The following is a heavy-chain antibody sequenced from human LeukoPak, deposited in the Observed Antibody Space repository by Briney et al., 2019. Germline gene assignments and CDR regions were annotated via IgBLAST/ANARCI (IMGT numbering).Heavy chain of an antibody. CDR3: ARGPSGYYEFRWYYYYYMDV. V-gene: IGHV1-8*01. D-gene: IGHD3-3*01. Sequence: ASVKVSCKASGYTFTSYDINWVRQATGQGLEWMGWMNPNSGNTGYAQKFQGRVTITRNTSISTAYMELSSLRSEDTAVYYCARGPSGYYEFRWYYYYYMDVWGKGTTVTVSS. J-gene: IGHJ6*03. CDR1: GYTFTSYD. CDR2: MNPNSGNT.